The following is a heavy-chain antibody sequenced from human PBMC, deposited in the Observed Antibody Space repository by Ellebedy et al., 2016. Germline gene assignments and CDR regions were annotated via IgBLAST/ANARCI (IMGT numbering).Heavy chain of an antibody. Sequence: ASVKVSCXASGYTFTGYGVTWVRQAPGQGLEWLGWISGYSGNTHYAQKLQGRVTMTTDTSTSTAYMELRSLTSDDTAVYYCARDQCSTTTCLSGEYYYYYMDVWGKGTTVTVSS. CDR2: ISGYSGNT. D-gene: IGHD2/OR15-2a*01. V-gene: IGHV1-18*01. CDR3: ARDQCSTTTCLSGEYYYYYMDV. J-gene: IGHJ6*03. CDR1: GYTFTGYG.